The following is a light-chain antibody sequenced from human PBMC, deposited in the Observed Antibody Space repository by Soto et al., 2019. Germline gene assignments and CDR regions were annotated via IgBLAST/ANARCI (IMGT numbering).Light chain of an antibody. CDR3: QQYVSSPQT. V-gene: IGKV3-20*01. Sequence: EIVLTQSPGTLSLSPGERLTLSCRTSQSLSTRSLAWYQQKPGQAPSLLIYEASTRAPGTPDRFSGSGSGTDFTLTVSRLEPEDFAVYYCQQYVSSPQTFGQGTKLEIK. CDR2: EAS. CDR1: QSLSTRS. J-gene: IGKJ2*01.